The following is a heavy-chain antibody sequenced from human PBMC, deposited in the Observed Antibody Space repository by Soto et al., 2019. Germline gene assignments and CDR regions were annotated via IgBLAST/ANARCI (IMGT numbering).Heavy chain of an antibody. CDR1: GYTFTGYY. J-gene: IGHJ4*02. CDR2: INPNSGGT. Sequence: ASVKVSCKASGYTFTGYYMHWVRQAPGQGLEWMGWINPNSGGTNYAQKFQGRVTMTRDTSISTAYMELSRLRSDDTAVYYCATHSGRYSYGPRRGRLDYWGQGTLVTVPQ. V-gene: IGHV1-2*02. D-gene: IGHD5-18*01. CDR3: ATHSGRYSYGPRRGRLDY.